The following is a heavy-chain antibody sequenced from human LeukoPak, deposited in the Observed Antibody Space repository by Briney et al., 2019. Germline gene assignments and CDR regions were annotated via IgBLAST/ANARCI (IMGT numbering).Heavy chain of an antibody. CDR2: INPSRGST. CDR3: ARGEIGSHNYFDY. J-gene: IGHJ4*02. V-gene: IGHV1-46*01. CDR1: GYSFTDYY. D-gene: IGHD1-26*01. Sequence: ASVKVSCKASGYSFTDYYMHWVRQAPGQGLEWMGIINPSRGSTSYAQRFQGRVTMTRDMSTSTVYMELSSLRSEDTAVYYCARGEIGSHNYFDYWGQGTLVTVSS.